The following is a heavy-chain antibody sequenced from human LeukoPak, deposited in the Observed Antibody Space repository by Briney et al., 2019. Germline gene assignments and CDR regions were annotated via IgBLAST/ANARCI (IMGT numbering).Heavy chain of an antibody. CDR1: GFTFSSYA. CDR2: ISGSGRTT. J-gene: IGHJ1*01. Sequence: GGSLRLSCAASGFTFSSYAMSWVRQAPGKGLEWVSGISGSGRTTYYADSVKGRFTISRDNSKNTLYLQMNSLGAEDTAVYFCAKVGATAGTLRIEYFQHWGQGTLVTVSS. V-gene: IGHV3-23*01. CDR3: AKVGATAGTLRIEYFQH. D-gene: IGHD6-13*01.